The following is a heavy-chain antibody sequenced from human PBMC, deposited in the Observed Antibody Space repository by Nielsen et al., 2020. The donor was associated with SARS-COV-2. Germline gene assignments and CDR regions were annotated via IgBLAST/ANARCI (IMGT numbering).Heavy chain of an antibody. CDR2: ISSSSSYI. CDR1: GFTFRSYS. J-gene: IGHJ6*02. V-gene: IGHV3-21*01. Sequence: SCAASGFTFRSYSMNWVRQAPGKGLEWVSSISSSSSYIYYADSVKGRFTISRDNAKNSLYLQMNSLRAEDTAVYYCARDFGYCRGGTCNYYGMDVWGQGTTVTVSS. D-gene: IGHD2-15*01. CDR3: ARDFGYCRGGTCNYYGMDV.